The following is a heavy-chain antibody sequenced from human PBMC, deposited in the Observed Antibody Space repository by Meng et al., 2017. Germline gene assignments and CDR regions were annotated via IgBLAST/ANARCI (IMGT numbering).Heavy chain of an antibody. Sequence: GESLKISCAASGFTVSRNYMNWVRQAPGKGLEWVGRIKSKTDGGTTDYAAPVKGRFTISRDDSKNTLYLQMNSLKTEDTAVYYCTTASITMVRGVITANYYYYYGMDVWGQGTTVTVSS. CDR2: IKSKTDGGTT. CDR3: TTASITMVRGVITANYYYYYGMDV. D-gene: IGHD3-10*01. J-gene: IGHJ6*02. V-gene: IGHV3-15*01. CDR1: GFTVSRNY.